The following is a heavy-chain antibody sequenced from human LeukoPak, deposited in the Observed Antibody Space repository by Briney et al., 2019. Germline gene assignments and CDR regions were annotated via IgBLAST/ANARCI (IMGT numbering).Heavy chain of an antibody. CDR3: AIFQGTYGDNDNDF. V-gene: IGHV1-69*13. D-gene: IGHD4-17*01. CDR2: IIPMINTP. J-gene: IGHJ4*02. Sequence: SVKVSCRASGGTFRSFAINWVRQAPGKGLEWMGGIIPMINTPKYAQRFQGRVSITADESTSTGYMEVSSLRSEDTAVYYCAIFQGTYGDNDNDFWGQGTLVTVSS. CDR1: GGTFRSFA.